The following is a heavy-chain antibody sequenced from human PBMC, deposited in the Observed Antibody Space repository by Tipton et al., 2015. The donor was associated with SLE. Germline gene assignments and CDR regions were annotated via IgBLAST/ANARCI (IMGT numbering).Heavy chain of an antibody. J-gene: IGHJ4*02. V-gene: IGHV4-39*07. D-gene: IGHD6-19*01. Sequence: TLSLTCTVSGGSISSSSYYWGWIRQPPGKGLEWIGEINHSGSTNYNPSLKSRVTISVDTSKNQFSLKLSSVTAADTAVYYCASSSGYWGQGTLVTVSS. CDR2: INHSGST. CDR3: ASSSGY. CDR1: GGSISSSSYY.